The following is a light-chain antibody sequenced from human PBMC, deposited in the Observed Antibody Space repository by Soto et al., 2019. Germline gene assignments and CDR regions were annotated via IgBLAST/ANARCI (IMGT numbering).Light chain of an antibody. J-gene: IGLJ1*01. CDR1: SSNIGAGYD. CDR3: QSYDSSLGGSFV. CDR2: SNN. V-gene: IGLV1-40*01. Sequence: QSVLTQPPSVSGAPGQRVTISCTGSSSNIGAGYDVHWYQRLPGTAPKVLIYSNNNRPSGVPDRFSGSKSGTSASLAITGLQAEDEGDYYCQSYDSSLGGSFVFGTGTKVTVL.